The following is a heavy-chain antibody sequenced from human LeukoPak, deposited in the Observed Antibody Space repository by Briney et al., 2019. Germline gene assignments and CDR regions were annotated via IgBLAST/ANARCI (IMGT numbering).Heavy chain of an antibody. CDR2: IIPIFGTA. J-gene: IGHJ4*02. D-gene: IGHD5-24*01. Sequence: GASVKVSCKASGGTFSSYAISWVRQAPGQGLEWMGRIIPIFGTANYAQKFQGRVTITTDESTSTAYMELSSLRSEDTAVYYCARSTRGMAVKFGYWGQGTLVTVSS. CDR1: GGTFSSYA. V-gene: IGHV1-69*05. CDR3: ARSTRGMAVKFGY.